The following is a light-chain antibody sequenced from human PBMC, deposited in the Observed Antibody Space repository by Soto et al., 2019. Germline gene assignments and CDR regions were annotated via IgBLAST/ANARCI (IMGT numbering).Light chain of an antibody. Sequence: DIRMTQSPYTLSASVGDRVTITCRASQNIGSWLAWYQQKPGKAPKLLIYDASSLESGVPSRFSGSGSGTEFTLTISSLQPDDFATYYCQQYNSYWETFGQGTKV. J-gene: IGKJ1*01. CDR3: QQYNSYWET. CDR2: DAS. V-gene: IGKV1-5*01. CDR1: QNIGSW.